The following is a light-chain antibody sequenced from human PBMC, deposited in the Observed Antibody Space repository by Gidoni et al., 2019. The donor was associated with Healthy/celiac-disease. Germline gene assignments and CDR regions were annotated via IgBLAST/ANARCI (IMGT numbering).Light chain of an antibody. CDR2: DAS. CDR1: QDISNY. CDR3: QQYDNLPAIT. V-gene: IGKV1-33*01. Sequence: ASVGDRVTITCQASQDISNYLNWYQQKPGKAPKLLIYDASNLETGVPSRFSGSGSGTDFTFTISSLQPEDIATYYCQQYDNLPAITFXQXTRLEIK. J-gene: IGKJ5*01.